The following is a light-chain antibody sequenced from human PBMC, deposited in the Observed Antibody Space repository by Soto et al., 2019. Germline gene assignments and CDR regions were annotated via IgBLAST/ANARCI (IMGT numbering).Light chain of an antibody. V-gene: IGLV2-14*03. CDR1: SSDVGGYNY. CDR2: DVS. CDR3: SSYTTSNTRQIV. Sequence: QSVVTRPASVSGSPGQASTISCTGTSSDVGGYNYVSWYQHHPGKAPKLMIYDVSNRPSGVSNRFSGSKSGNTASLTISGLQPEDEADYYCSSYTTSNTRQIVFGTGTKVTVL. J-gene: IGLJ1*01.